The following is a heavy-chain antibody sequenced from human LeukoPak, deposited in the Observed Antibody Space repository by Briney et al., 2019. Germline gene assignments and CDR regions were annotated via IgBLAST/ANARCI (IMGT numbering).Heavy chain of an antibody. J-gene: IGHJ3*02. V-gene: IGHV3-23*01. D-gene: IGHD4-17*01. CDR1: GFTFRTYA. Sequence: QPGGSLRLSCAASGFTFRTYAMSWVRQAPRKGLEWVSGISDSGDGTYYAESVKGRFTISRDNSKNTVFLQMNSLRADDTAKYYCAKKGPYGDYVRGAFDIWGQGTMVTVSS. CDR3: AKKGPYGDYVRGAFDI. CDR2: ISDSGDGT.